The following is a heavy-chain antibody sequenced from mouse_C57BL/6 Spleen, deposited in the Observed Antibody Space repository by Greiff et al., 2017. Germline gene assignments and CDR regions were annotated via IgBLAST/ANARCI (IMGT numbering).Heavy chain of an antibody. Sequence: VKLQESGPGLVQPSQSLSITCTVSGFSLTSYGVHWVRQSPGKGLEWLGVIWSGGSTDYNAAFISRLSISKDNSKSQVFFKMNSLQADDTAIYYCARSPITTVVVPYAMDYWGQGTSVTVSS. CDR1: GFSLTSYG. CDR2: IWSGGST. D-gene: IGHD1-1*01. J-gene: IGHJ4*01. CDR3: ARSPITTVVVPYAMDY. V-gene: IGHV2-2*01.